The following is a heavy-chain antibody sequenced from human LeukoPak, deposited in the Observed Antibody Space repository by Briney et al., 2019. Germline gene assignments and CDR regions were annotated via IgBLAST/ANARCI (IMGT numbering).Heavy chain of an antibody. Sequence: PGGSMRLSCAASGFTFGSYWMSWVRQAPGKGLEWVANIKQVGSEKYYVDSVKGRFTISRDNAKNSLYLQMNSLRAEDTVVYYCARAKSLFDSWGQGTLVTVSS. CDR2: IKQVGSEK. CDR3: ARAKSLFDS. V-gene: IGHV3-7*03. D-gene: IGHD3-10*01. CDR1: GFTFGSYW. J-gene: IGHJ4*02.